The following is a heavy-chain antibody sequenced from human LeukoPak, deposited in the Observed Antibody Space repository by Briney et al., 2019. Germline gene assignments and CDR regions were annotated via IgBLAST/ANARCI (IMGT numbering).Heavy chain of an antibody. CDR2: IKGVGADETI. V-gene: IGHV3-15*01. CDR3: TTHIEFNP. Sequence: GGSLRLSRAASGFTFSSYSMNWVRQAPGKGLEWVGQIKGVGADETIDYAAPVKGRFTISRDHSKSTLYLQMNSLKTEDTAVYYCTTHIEFNPWGQGTLVTVSS. D-gene: IGHD5-12*01. CDR1: GFTFSSYS. J-gene: IGHJ5*02.